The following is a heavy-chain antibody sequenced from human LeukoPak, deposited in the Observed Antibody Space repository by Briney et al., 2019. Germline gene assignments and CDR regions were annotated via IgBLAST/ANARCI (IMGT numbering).Heavy chain of an antibody. CDR2: IRDTGET. D-gene: IGHD1-26*01. J-gene: IGHJ4*02. CDR1: EFLVSNYY. V-gene: IGHV3-53*01. Sequence: GGSLRLSCAASEFLVSNYYMSWVRQAPGKGLEWVSLIRDTGETFYIDSVKGRFTISRDDSKNTVYLQMKRLRAEDTAVYYCAKGGQSRFDLWGQGNLVTVSS. CDR3: AKGGQSRFDL.